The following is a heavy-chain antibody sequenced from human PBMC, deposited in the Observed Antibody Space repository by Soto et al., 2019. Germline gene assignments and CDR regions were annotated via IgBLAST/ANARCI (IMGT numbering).Heavy chain of an antibody. CDR1: GYSITSSSF. CDR3: ARPRPNFGAVDS. J-gene: IGHJ4*02. Sequence: QVQLQESGPGLVKPSETLSLTCAVSGYSITSSSFWGWIRQPPGKGLEWIGSIYLGGTTYYDPSLKSRVTISVDTSKNECSLQLSSVTAADTAVYYCARPRPNFGAVDSWGQGALVTVST. V-gene: IGHV4-38-2*01. D-gene: IGHD3-16*01. CDR2: IYLGGTT.